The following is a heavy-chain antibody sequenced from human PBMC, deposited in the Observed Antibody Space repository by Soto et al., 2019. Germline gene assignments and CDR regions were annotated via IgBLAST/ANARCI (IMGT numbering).Heavy chain of an antibody. CDR3: ARVPPALAAAGLSYYGMDV. CDR2: IYPGDSDT. D-gene: IGHD6-13*01. V-gene: IGHV5-51*01. J-gene: IGHJ6*02. CDR1: GYSFTSYW. Sequence: GESLKISCKGSGYSFTSYWIGWVRQMPGKGLEWMGIIYPGDSDTRYSPSFQGQVTISADKSISTAYLQWSSLKASDTAMYYCARVPPALAAAGLSYYGMDVWGQGTTVTVSS.